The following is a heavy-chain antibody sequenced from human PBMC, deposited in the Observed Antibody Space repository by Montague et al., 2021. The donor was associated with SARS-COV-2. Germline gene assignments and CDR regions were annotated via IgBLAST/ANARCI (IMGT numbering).Heavy chain of an antibody. Sequence: SETLSLTCTVSGGSVSTYYWSWLRQPPGKGLEWIGFLYFSGSATTYNPSLKSRVTISIDTTKNQFSLDLSSVTAADTAVDFCARDQGLRGWFDPWGQGTLVAVSS. V-gene: IGHV4-59*02. CDR1: GGSVSTYY. J-gene: IGHJ5*02. CDR3: ARDQGLRGWFDP. CDR2: LYFSGSAT.